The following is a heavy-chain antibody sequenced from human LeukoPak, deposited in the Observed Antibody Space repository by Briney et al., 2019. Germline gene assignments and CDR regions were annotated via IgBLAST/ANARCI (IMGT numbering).Heavy chain of an antibody. J-gene: IGHJ4*02. V-gene: IGHV4-34*01. Sequence: PSETLSLTCAVYGGSFSGYYWSWIRQPPGKGLEWIGEINHSGSTNYNPSLKSRLTISVDTSKNQFSLKLSSVTAADTAVYYCARVGGRWYYDVDYWGQGALVTVSS. CDR1: GGSFSGYY. D-gene: IGHD3-22*01. CDR3: ARVGGRWYYDVDY. CDR2: INHSGST.